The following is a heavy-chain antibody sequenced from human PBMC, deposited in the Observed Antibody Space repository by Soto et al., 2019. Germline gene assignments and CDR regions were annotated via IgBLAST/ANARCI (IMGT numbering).Heavy chain of an antibody. D-gene: IGHD3-10*01. Sequence: PGGSLRLSCAASGFTFSSYGMHWVRQAPGKGLEWVAVIWYDGSNKYYADSVKGRFTISRDNSKNTLYLQMNSLRAEDTAVYYCARDGWFGERSGMDVWGQGTTVTVSS. V-gene: IGHV3-33*01. CDR2: IWYDGSNK. J-gene: IGHJ6*02. CDR1: GFTFSSYG. CDR3: ARDGWFGERSGMDV.